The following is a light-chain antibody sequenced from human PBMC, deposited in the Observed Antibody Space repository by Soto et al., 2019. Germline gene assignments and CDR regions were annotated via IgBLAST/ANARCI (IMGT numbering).Light chain of an antibody. J-gene: IGKJ4*01. CDR2: GVS. Sequence: EIVLTQSPATLSVSPGERATLSCRASQSVSSNLAWYQHKPGQAPRLLMYGVSTRATGIPARFSGSGSGTEFTLTISGLQSVDFAVYYCQQYSHWFTLGGGTKVDIK. V-gene: IGKV3D-15*01. CDR3: QQYSHWFT. CDR1: QSVSSN.